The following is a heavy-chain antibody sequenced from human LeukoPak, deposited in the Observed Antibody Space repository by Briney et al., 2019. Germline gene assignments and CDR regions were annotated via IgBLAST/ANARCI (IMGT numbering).Heavy chain of an antibody. J-gene: IGHJ4*02. CDR2: ISSSSSYT. D-gene: IGHD6-19*01. CDR3: ARVGSDRQWLVREFDY. CDR1: GFTFSDYY. Sequence: PGRSLRLSCAASGFTFSDYYMSWIRQAPGKGLEWVSYISSSSSYTNYADSVKGRFTISRDNAKNSLYLQMNSLRAEDTAVYYCARVGSDRQWLVREFDYWGQGTLVTVSS. V-gene: IGHV3-11*05.